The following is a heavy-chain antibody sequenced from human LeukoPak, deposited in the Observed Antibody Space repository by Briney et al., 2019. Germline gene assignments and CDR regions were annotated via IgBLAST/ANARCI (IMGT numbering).Heavy chain of an antibody. J-gene: IGHJ4*02. CDR1: GFTFSSYT. V-gene: IGHV3-23*01. CDR3: AKESSGSFDY. D-gene: IGHD1-26*01. CDR2: ISGSGRST. Sequence: PGGSLRLSCAASGFTFSSYTMTWVRQAPGKGLEWVSAISGSGRSTYYADYVTGRFTISRDNSKNTLYLHMNSQRSEDTSVYYCAKESSGSFDYWGQGTLVSVSS.